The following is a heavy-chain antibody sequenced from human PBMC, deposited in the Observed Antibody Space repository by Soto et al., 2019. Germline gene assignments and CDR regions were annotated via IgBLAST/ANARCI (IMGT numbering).Heavy chain of an antibody. D-gene: IGHD3-22*01. Sequence: PGESLKISCKGSGYSFTSYWISWVRKMTGKGLEWMGRIDPSDSYTNYSPSFQGHVTISADKSISTAYLQWSSLKASDTAMYYCARSLHDSSGYPAFDIWGQGTMVTVSS. CDR2: IDPSDSYT. CDR1: GYSFTSYW. J-gene: IGHJ3*02. CDR3: ARSLHDSSGYPAFDI. V-gene: IGHV5-10-1*01.